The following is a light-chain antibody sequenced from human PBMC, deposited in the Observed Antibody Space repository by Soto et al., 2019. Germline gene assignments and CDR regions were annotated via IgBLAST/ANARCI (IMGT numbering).Light chain of an antibody. Sequence: DIQMTQSPSTLFASVGDRVTLTCGGSQTVNSFLAWYQHKPGQAPKLLIYKASSLEIGVPSRFRGLGSGTEFSLTISSLQPDDFGTYYCHQYKAYALTFGGGTKVVMK. CDR3: HQYKAYALT. CDR2: KAS. J-gene: IGKJ4*01. CDR1: QTVNSF. V-gene: IGKV1-5*03.